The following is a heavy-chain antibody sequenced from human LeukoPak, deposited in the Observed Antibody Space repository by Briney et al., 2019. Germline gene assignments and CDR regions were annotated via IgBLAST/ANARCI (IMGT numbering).Heavy chain of an antibody. CDR1: GGSISSYY. Sequence: PSETLSLTCTVSGGSISSYYWSWIRQPPGKGLEWIGYIYYSGSTYYNPSLKSRVTISVDTSKNQFSLKLSSVTAADTAVYYCARLYYDILTGSPNWFDPWGQGTLVTVSS. V-gene: IGHV4-30-4*01. CDR2: IYYSGST. D-gene: IGHD3-9*01. CDR3: ARLYYDILTGSPNWFDP. J-gene: IGHJ5*02.